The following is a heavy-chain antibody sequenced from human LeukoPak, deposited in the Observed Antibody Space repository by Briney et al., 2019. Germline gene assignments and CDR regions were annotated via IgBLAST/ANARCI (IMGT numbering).Heavy chain of an antibody. CDR3: ARIVAGGAFDI. J-gene: IGHJ3*02. CDR1: GFTFSVYA. D-gene: IGHD1-26*01. CDR2: IISNGGST. V-gene: IGHV3-64*04. Sequence: GGSLRLSCSASGFTFSVYAIHWVRQAPGKGLEYVSTIISNGGSTYYADSVKGRFTISRDNSKNTLYLQMNSLRDEDTAVYYCARIVAGGAFDIWGQGTMVTVSS.